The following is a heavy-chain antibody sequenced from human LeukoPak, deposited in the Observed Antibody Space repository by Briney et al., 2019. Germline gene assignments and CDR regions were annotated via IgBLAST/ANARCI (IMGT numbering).Heavy chain of an antibody. V-gene: IGHV4-34*01. CDR1: GGSFSGYY. CDR2: INHSGST. J-gene: IGHJ4*02. D-gene: IGHD2-8*02. Sequence: SETLSLTCAVYGGSFSGYYWSWIRQPPGKGLEWIGEINHSGSTNYNPSLTSRVTISVDTSKNQFSLKLSSVTAADTAVYYCARGQTMSTGGNLDLLYYRGPGTLVTVSS. CDR3: ARGQTMSTGGNLDLLYY.